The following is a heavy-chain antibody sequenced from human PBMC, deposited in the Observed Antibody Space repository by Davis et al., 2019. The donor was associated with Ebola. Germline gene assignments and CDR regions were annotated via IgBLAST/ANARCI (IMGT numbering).Heavy chain of an antibody. CDR3: AASAGTVGKFDY. Sequence: ASVTVSCKASGYTFTSYGISWVRQAPGQGLEWMGWISAYNGNTIYAQKFQGRVTITRDMSTSTSYVDLTNLRSEDTAVYYCAASAGTVGKFDYWGQGTLVTVSS. D-gene: IGHD1-14*01. J-gene: IGHJ4*02. CDR1: GYTFTSYG. V-gene: IGHV1-18*01. CDR2: ISAYNGNT.